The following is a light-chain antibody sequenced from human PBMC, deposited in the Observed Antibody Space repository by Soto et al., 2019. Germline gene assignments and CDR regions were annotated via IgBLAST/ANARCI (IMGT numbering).Light chain of an antibody. CDR1: QNIRTL. Sequence: DIQTTPSPSTLSASGGDRVTITCRASQNIRTLLAWYQQKPGKAPMFLRYNAPRLESGAPSRFSGMGSVTEFTLAISSLQPGDVATYYCQQYCDYSVPFGLVTKVDVK. J-gene: IGKJ2*01. V-gene: IGKV1-5*03. CDR2: NAP. CDR3: QQYCDYSVP.